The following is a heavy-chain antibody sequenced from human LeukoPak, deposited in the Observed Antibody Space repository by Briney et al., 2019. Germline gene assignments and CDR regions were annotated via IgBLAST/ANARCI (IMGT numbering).Heavy chain of an antibody. CDR1: GGFISSSSYY. J-gene: IGHJ3*02. Sequence: SETLSLTCTVSGGFISSSSYYWGWIRQPPGKGLEWIGSIYYSGSTYYNPSLKSRVTISVDTSKNQFSLKLSSVTAADTAVYYCARRYYYDSSGSSAFDIWGQGTMVTVSS. D-gene: IGHD3-22*01. CDR3: ARRYYYDSSGSSAFDI. CDR2: IYYSGST. V-gene: IGHV4-39*01.